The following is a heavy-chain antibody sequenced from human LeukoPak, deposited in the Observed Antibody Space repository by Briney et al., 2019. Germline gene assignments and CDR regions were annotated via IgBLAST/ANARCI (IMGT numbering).Heavy chain of an antibody. CDR2: IIPIFGTA. D-gene: IGHD6-13*01. Sequence: SVKVSCKASGGTFSSYAISWVRQAPGQGLEWMGGIIPIFGTANYAQKFQGRVTMTRNTSISTAYMELSSLRSEDTAVYYCARGGRVAAADYWGQGTLVTVSS. CDR3: ARGGRVAAADY. V-gene: IGHV1-69*05. CDR1: GGTFSSYA. J-gene: IGHJ4*02.